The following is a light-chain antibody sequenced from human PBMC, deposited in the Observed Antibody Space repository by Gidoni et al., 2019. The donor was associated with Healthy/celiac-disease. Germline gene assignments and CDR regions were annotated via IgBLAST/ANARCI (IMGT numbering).Light chain of an antibody. CDR1: QSISSY. Sequence: DIQMTQSPSSLSASVGDRVTITRRASQSISSYLNWYQQKPGKAPKLLIYAASSLQSGVPSRFSGRGSGTDFTLTISSLQPEDFATYYCQQSYSTPTFGQGTRLEIK. V-gene: IGKV1-39*01. CDR2: AAS. CDR3: QQSYSTPT. J-gene: IGKJ5*01.